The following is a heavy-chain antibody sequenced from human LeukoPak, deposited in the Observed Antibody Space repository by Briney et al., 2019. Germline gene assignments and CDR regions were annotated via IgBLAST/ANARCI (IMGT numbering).Heavy chain of an antibody. J-gene: IGHJ4*02. D-gene: IGHD2-21*02. CDR2: ISNSGRNT. Sequence: PGRSLRLSCAASGFTFSSYTMSWVPEAPGKGLEWVSTISNSGRNTFYTDSVKGRFTISRDNSKNTLYLQMNSLRAGDTAVYSCARARGYCAADCSRYAFDYWGQGTLVTVSS. V-gene: IGHV3-23*01. CDR1: GFTFSSYT. CDR3: ARARGYCAADCSRYAFDY.